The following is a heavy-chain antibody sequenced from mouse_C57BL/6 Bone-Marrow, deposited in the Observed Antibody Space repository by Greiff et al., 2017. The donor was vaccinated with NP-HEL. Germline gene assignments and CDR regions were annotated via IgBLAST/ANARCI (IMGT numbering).Heavy chain of an antibody. D-gene: IGHD1-1*01. Sequence: EVHLVESGGGLVKPGGSLKLSCAASGFTFSSYTMSWVRQTPEKRLEWVATISGGGGNTYYPDSVKGRFTISRDNAKNTLYLQMSSLRSEDTALYYCARHLLRYPAWFAYWGQGTLVTVSA. CDR2: ISGGGGNT. J-gene: IGHJ3*01. CDR3: ARHLLRYPAWFAY. CDR1: GFTFSSYT. V-gene: IGHV5-9*01.